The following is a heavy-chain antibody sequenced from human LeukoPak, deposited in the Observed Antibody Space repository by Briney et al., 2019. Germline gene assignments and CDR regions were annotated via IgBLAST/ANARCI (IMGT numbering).Heavy chain of an antibody. D-gene: IGHD3-10*01. CDR2: INHSGST. J-gene: IGHJ4*02. V-gene: IGHV4-34*01. Sequence: PSETLSLTCAVPGGSFSGNYWSWIRQPPGKGLEWIGEINHSGSTNYNPSLKSRVTISVDTSKNQFSLKLSSVTAADTAVYYCARGRGGITMVRYDYWGQGTLVTVSS. CDR1: GGSFSGNY. CDR3: ARGRGGITMVRYDY.